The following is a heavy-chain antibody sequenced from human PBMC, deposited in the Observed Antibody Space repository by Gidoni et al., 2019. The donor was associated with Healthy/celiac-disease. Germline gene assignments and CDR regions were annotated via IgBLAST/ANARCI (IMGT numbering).Heavy chain of an antibody. D-gene: IGHD5-18*01. CDR2: IYYSGST. CDR3: ARLAGDTAMALGRGYYYYYGMDV. CDR1: GGSISSSSYY. J-gene: IGHJ6*02. V-gene: IGHV4-39*01. Sequence: QLQLQESGPGLVKPSETLSLTCTVSGGSISSSSYYWGWIRQPPGKGLEWIGSIYYSGSTYYNPSLKSRVTISVDTSKNQFSLKLSSVTAADTAVYYCARLAGDTAMALGRGYYYYYGMDVWGQGTTVTVSS.